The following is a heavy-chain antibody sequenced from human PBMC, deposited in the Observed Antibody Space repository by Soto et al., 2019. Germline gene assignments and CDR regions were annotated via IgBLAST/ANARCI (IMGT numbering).Heavy chain of an antibody. D-gene: IGHD3-22*01. V-gene: IGHV4-31*03. J-gene: IGHJ5*02. Sequence: TLPSPALSLVAPSRVEVILGAGSDSPQGKGLEWIGSISYSGSTSYNPSLKSRLTISVDRSKSQFSLNLSSVTAADTAVYYCARRDRSGYSYWLDTWGQGTLVTVSS. CDR2: ISYSGST. CDR1: VAPSRVEVIL. CDR3: ARRDRSGYSYWLDT.